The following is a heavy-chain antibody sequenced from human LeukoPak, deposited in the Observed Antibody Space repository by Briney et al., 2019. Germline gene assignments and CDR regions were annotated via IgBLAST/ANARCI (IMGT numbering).Heavy chain of an antibody. CDR2: IYYGGST. J-gene: IGHJ6*03. D-gene: IGHD1-26*01. Sequence: SETLSLTCTVSGASLNISYWSWIRQPPGKGLEWIGYIYYGGSTNYNPSLKSRATISVDTSKNQFSLNLRSVTAADTAVYYCARVQRTEEGGYSYYYIDVWGKGTTVTVSS. CDR1: GASLNISY. CDR3: ARVQRTEEGGYSYYYIDV. V-gene: IGHV4-59*08.